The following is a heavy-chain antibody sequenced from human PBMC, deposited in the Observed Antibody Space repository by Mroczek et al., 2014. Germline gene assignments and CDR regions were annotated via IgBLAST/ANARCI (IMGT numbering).Heavy chain of an antibody. CDR2: ISYDGSNK. CDR1: GFTFSSYA. Sequence: QVQLVQSGGGVVQPGRSLRLSCAASGFTFSSYAMHWVRQAPGKGLEWVAVISYDGSNKYYADSVKGRFTISRDNSKNTLYLQMNSLRAEDTAVYYCARVLLLHYDFWSGYYIGPLDYWGQGTPGHRLL. J-gene: IGHJ4*02. CDR3: ARVLLLHYDFWSGYYIGPLDY. D-gene: IGHD3-3*01. V-gene: IGHV3-30-3*01.